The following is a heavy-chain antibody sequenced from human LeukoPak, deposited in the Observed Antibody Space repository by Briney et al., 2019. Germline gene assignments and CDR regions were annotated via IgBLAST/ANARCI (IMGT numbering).Heavy chain of an antibody. D-gene: IGHD6-13*01. J-gene: IGHJ6*02. CDR2: IYYSGST. CDR1: GGSISSGGYY. CDR3: ARDLVSDDYYYYYGMDV. Sequence: PSETLSLTCTVSGGSISSGGYYWSWIRQHPGKGLEWIGYIYYSGSTYYNPSLKSRVTISVDTSKNQFSLKLSSVTAADTAVYYCARDLVSDDYYYYYGMDVWGQGTTVTVSS. V-gene: IGHV4-31*03.